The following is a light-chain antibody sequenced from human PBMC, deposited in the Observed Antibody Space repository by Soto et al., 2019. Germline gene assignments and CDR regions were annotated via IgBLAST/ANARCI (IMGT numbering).Light chain of an antibody. V-gene: IGKV3-20*01. CDR1: HNFSASY. CDR2: GSS. CDR3: QQYIRSPYT. Sequence: EIVLTQSPATLSLSPGEGAALSCRASHNFSASYLAWYQQKPGQAPRLLMHGSSNRAVGIPDRFSGSGSGTEFNLTISRLEPEEFAVYYCQQYIRSPYTFGQGTRLEIK. J-gene: IGKJ2*01.